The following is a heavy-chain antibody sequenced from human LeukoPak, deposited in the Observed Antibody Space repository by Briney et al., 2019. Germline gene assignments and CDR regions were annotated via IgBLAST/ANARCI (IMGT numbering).Heavy chain of an antibody. V-gene: IGHV1-18*01. CDR2: ISAYNSKT. D-gene: IGHD1-26*01. CDR1: GCRFLSYG. Sequence: GASVKVSCKASGCRFLSYGIDWAPQVPGQGLEWLGWISAYNSKTSYSQNFQGRVTMTTDTSTSTAYMELRSLRSNDTSLYFCARSSGSSEARYYYYMDVWGTGTT. J-gene: IGHJ6*03. CDR3: ARSSGSSEARYYYYMDV.